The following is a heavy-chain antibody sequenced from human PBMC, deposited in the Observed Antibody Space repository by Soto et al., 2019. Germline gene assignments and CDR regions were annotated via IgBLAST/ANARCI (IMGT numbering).Heavy chain of an antibody. D-gene: IGHD3-10*01. CDR3: AKSGSYYNRPFDY. J-gene: IGHJ4*02. Sequence: EVQLLESGGGLVQPGGSLRLSCAASGFTFSSYAMSWVRQAPGKGLEGVSAIRGSGGSTYYADSVKGRFTNSRDNSKNTLYLQMNSRRAEDTAVYYCAKSGSYYNRPFDYWGQGTLVTVSS. V-gene: IGHV3-23*01. CDR2: IRGSGGST. CDR1: GFTFSSYA.